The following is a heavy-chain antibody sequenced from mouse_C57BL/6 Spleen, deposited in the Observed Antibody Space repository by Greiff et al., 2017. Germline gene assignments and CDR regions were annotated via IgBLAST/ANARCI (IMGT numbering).Heavy chain of an antibody. CDR2: INPTNGGT. Sequence: VQLKEPGPELVKPGASVKIPCKASGYTFTDYNMDWVKQSHGQSLEWIGEINPTNGGTIYNQKFKGKATLTVDKSSSTAYMELRSLTSEDTAVYYGARYGSSPYAMDYWGQGTSVTVSS. V-gene: IGHV1-18*01. CDR1: GYTFTDYN. J-gene: IGHJ4*01. CDR3: ARYGSSPYAMDY. D-gene: IGHD1-1*01.